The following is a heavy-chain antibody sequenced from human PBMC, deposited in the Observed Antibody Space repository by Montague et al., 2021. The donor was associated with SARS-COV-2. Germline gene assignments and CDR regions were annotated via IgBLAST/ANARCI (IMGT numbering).Heavy chain of an antibody. D-gene: IGHD1-26*01. V-gene: IGHV6-1*01. Sequence: CAISGDSVSIKSATWNWVRQSPSRGLERLGMTYYRSKWYNDYAVSVRGRVTINPDTSKNQFSLQLNSVTPEDTAIYYCTSGREGNYNVMDVWGQGTTVTVSS. CDR3: TSGREGNYNVMDV. J-gene: IGHJ6*02. CDR1: GDSVSIKSAT. CDR2: TYYRSKWYN.